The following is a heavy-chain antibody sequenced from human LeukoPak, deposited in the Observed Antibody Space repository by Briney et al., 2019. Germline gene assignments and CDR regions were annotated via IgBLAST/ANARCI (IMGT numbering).Heavy chain of an antibody. CDR1: GVSISDDY. V-gene: IGHV4-59*01. Sequence: SETLSLTCIVSGVSISDDYWSWVRQPPGKGLEWIGYMYYTGNTHYNPSLKSRVTISVDTSKNQFSLKLRSVTAADTAVYYCARMRRGLLQIDSWGQGTLVTVSS. J-gene: IGHJ4*02. D-gene: IGHD1-1*01. CDR3: ARMRRGLLQIDS. CDR2: MYYTGNT.